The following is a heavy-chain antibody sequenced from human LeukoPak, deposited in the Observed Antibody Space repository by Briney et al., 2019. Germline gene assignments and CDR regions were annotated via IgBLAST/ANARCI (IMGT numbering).Heavy chain of an antibody. V-gene: IGHV4-39*07. Sequence: SETLSLTCTVSGGSISSSSYYWGWIRQPPGKGLEWIGTIYYSGSTYYNPSLKSRVTISVDTSKNQFSLKLSSVTAADTAVYYCAVDGYNSALGTYFDYWGQGTLVTVSS. J-gene: IGHJ4*02. CDR1: GGSISSSSYY. CDR2: IYYSGST. CDR3: AVDGYNSALGTYFDY. D-gene: IGHD5-24*01.